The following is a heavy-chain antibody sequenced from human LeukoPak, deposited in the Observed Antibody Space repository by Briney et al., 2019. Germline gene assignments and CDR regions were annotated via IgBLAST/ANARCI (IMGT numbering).Heavy chain of an antibody. CDR3: ANGGTYSSGP. V-gene: IGHV3-7*01. CDR1: GFTFSNSW. CDR2: IKPDGSAQ. Sequence: GGSPRLSCAASGFTFSNSWMSWVRQAPGKGLEWVATIKPDGSAQYYVDSVKGRFTISRDNAKNSLFLQINSLRAEDTAVYYCANGGTYSSGPWGQGTLVTVSS. J-gene: IGHJ5*02. D-gene: IGHD3-22*01.